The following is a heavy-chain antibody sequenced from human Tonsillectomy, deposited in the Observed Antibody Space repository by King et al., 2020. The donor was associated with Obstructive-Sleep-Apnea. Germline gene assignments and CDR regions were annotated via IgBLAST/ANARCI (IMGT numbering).Heavy chain of an antibody. V-gene: IGHV1-8*02. CDR2: MNPNSGNA. CDR3: ARGRIYAFDI. D-gene: IGHD2/OR15-2a*01. Sequence: VQLVESGAEVKKPGASVKVSCKASGYTFTSYDINWVRQATGQGLEWMGWMNPNSGNAGYVHKLQGRVTMTRNTSISTAYMDLSSLRAEDTAVYYCARGRIYAFDIWGQGTMVTVSS. CDR1: GYTFTSYD. J-gene: IGHJ3*02.